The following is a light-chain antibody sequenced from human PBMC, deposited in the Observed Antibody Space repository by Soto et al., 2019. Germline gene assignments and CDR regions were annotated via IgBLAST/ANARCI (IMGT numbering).Light chain of an antibody. CDR3: QQYGSSPFT. CDR2: DAS. V-gene: IGKV3D-20*01. Sequence: EIVLTQSPGTLSLSPGERATLSCRASQSVSSSYLAWYQQKPGLAPRLLIYDASSRATGIPDRFSGSGSGTDFTLTISRLEPEDFAVYYCQQYGSSPFTFGPGTKVDI. CDR1: QSVSSSY. J-gene: IGKJ3*01.